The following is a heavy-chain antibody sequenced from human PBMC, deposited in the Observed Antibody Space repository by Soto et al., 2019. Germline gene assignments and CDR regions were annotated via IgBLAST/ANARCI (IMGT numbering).Heavy chain of an antibody. D-gene: IGHD3-22*01. CDR1: GFTFSSYA. CDR2: ISGSGGST. CDR3: AKDHDYYDSSGYYYFDY. Sequence: GGSLRLSCAASGFTFSSYAMSWVRQAPGKGLEWVSAISGSGGSTYYADSVKGRFTISRDNSKNTLYLQMNSLRAEDTAVYYCAKDHDYYDSSGYYYFDYWGQGTLVTVSS. J-gene: IGHJ4*02. V-gene: IGHV3-23*01.